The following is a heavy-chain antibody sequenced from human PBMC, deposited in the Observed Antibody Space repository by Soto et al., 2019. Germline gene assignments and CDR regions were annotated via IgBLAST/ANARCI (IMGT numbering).Heavy chain of an antibody. V-gene: IGHV1-58*01. D-gene: IGHD5-12*01. CDR2: IVVGSGNT. Sequence: SVKVSCKASGFTFTSSAVQWVRQARGQRLEWIGWIVVGSGNTNYAQKFQERVTITRDMSTSTAYMELSSLRSEDTAVYYCAADPGYSGYGLGYWGQGTLVTVSS. CDR1: GFTFTSSA. J-gene: IGHJ4*02. CDR3: AADPGYSGYGLGY.